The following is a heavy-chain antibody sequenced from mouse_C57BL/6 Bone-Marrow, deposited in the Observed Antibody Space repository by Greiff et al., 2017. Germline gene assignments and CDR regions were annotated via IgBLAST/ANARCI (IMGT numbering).Heavy chain of an antibody. CDR1: GFTFSSYA. D-gene: IGHD1-1*01. CDR2: ISDGGSYT. CDR3: ARDQYYGSSAWFAY. V-gene: IGHV5-4*01. Sequence: EVQVVESGGGLVKPGGSLKLSCAASGFTFSSYAMSWVRQTPEKRLEWVATISDGGSYTYYPDNVKGRFTISRDNAKNNLYLQMSHLKSEDTAMYYCARDQYYGSSAWFAYWGQGTLVTVSA. J-gene: IGHJ3*01.